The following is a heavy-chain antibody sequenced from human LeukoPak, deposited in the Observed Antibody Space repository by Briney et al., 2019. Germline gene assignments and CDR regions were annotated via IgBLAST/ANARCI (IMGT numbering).Heavy chain of an antibody. D-gene: IGHD3-10*01. J-gene: IGHJ4*02. CDR3: ARAFGAYGSGSYSPFDY. V-gene: IGHV3-30*04. CDR2: ISYEGSNK. CDR1: GFTFNSYA. Sequence: GGSLRLSYAASGFTFNSYAIHWVRQAPGRGLEWVAVISYEGSNKYYADFVKGRLTISRDNSKKTLYLQMNSLRAEDTAVYYCARAFGAYGSGSYSPFDYWGQGTLVTVSS.